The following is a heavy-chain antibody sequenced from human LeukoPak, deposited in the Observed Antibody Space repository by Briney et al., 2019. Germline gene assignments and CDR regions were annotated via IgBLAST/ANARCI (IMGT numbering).Heavy chain of an antibody. V-gene: IGHV4-38-2*01. J-gene: IGHJ5*02. CDR3: ARAYHSSWYLNWFDP. CDR2: IYHSGNT. CDR1: GGSISSGYY. D-gene: IGHD6-13*01. Sequence: PSETLSLTCAVSGGSISSGYYWGWIRQPPRKGLEWIGSIYHSGNTYYNPSLKSRVTISVDTSKNEFSLKLSSVTAADTAVYYCARAYHSSWYLNWFDPWGQGTLVTVSS.